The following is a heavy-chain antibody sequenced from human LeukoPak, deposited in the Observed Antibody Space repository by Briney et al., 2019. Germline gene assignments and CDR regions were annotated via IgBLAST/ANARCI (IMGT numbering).Heavy chain of an antibody. Sequence: SETLSLTCAVYGGSFSGYYWSWIRQPPGKGLEWIGEINHSGSTNYNPSLKSRVTISVDTSKKQFSLKLSSVTAADTAVYYCARAPYGSGSYYNFRDGFDIWGRGTMVTVSS. CDR2: INHSGST. CDR1: GGSFSGYY. J-gene: IGHJ3*02. D-gene: IGHD3-10*01. CDR3: ARAPYGSGSYYNFRDGFDI. V-gene: IGHV4-34*01.